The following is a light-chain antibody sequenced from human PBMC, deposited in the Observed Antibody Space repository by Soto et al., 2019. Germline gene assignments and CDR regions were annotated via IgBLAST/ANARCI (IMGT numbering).Light chain of an antibody. J-gene: IGLJ2*01. CDR2: LNRDGSH. CDR1: SGHSSYA. CDR3: QTWATGIVV. V-gene: IGLV4-69*01. Sequence: QLVLTQSPSASASLGASVKLTCTLSSGHSSYAIAWHQQQPEKGPQYLMKLNRDGSHSKGDGIPDRFSGSSSGAERYLTISSLQSEDEADYYCQTWATGIVVFGGGTKVTVL.